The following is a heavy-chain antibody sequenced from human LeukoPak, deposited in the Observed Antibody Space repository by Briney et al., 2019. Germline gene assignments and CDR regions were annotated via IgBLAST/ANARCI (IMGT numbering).Heavy chain of an antibody. CDR3: ARGKACLTGYYPYFDY. Sequence: PSETLSLTRAVYGGSFSGYYWSWIRQPPGKGLEWIGEINHSGSTNYNPSLKSRVTISVDTSKNQFSLRLSSVTAADTAVYYCARGKACLTGYYPYFDYWGQGTLVTVSS. J-gene: IGHJ4*02. CDR2: INHSGST. V-gene: IGHV4-34*01. D-gene: IGHD3-9*01. CDR1: GGSFSGYY.